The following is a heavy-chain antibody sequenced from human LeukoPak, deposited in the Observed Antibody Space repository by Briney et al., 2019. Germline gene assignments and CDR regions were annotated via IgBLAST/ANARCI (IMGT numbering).Heavy chain of an antibody. CDR3: ARDRPRDAFDI. CDR1: GGSISSSSYY. CDR2: IYYSGST. V-gene: IGHV4-39*07. J-gene: IGHJ3*02. Sequence: SETLSLTCTVSGGSISSSSYYWGWIRQPPGKGLEWIGSIYYSGSTYYNPSLKSRVTISVDTSKNQFSLKLSSVTAADTAVYYCARDRPRDAFDIWGQGTMVTVSS.